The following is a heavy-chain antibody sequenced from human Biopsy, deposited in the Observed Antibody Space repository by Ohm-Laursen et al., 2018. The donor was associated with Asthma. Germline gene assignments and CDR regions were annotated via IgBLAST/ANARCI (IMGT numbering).Heavy chain of an antibody. CDR1: GGSITSFY. Sequence: PSETLSLTWTVSGGSITSFYWSWIRQPPGKGLEWIGYIYYIGSTYYNPSLKSRVAISLDTSKNQFSLKLSSVTAADTAVYFCARRGGVRRYFDYWGQGTLVTVSS. V-gene: IGHV4-59*08. D-gene: IGHD3-16*01. CDR3: ARRGGVRRYFDY. CDR2: IYYIGST. J-gene: IGHJ4*02.